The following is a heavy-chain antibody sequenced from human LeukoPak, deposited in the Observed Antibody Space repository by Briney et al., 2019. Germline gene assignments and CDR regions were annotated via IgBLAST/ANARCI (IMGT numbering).Heavy chain of an antibody. J-gene: IGHJ4*02. D-gene: IGHD3-22*01. CDR1: GASISSYS. CDR2: IHYSGST. V-gene: IGHV4-59*01. Sequence: SETLSLTCTVSGASISSYSWNWIRQPPGKGLEWVGFIHYSGSTKYYPSLKSRVSITVDTSKKQSSLILSSMTAADTAVYYCARDTRSCDRSGYYHFDYWGQGTLVTVSS. CDR3: ARDTRSCDRSGYYHFDY.